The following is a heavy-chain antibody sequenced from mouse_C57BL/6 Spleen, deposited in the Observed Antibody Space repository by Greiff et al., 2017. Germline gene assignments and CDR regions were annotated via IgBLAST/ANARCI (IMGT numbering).Heavy chain of an antibody. CDR2: IYPGDGDT. CDR1: GYAFSSSW. Sequence: VKLQQSGPELVKPGASVKISCKASGYAFSSSWMNWVKQRPGKGLEWIGRIYPGDGDTNYNGKFKGKATLTADKSSSTAYMQLSSLTSEDSAVYFCARSGYYGSRGGYFDYWGQGTTLTVSS. V-gene: IGHV1-82*01. CDR3: ARSGYYGSRGGYFDY. J-gene: IGHJ2*01. D-gene: IGHD1-1*01.